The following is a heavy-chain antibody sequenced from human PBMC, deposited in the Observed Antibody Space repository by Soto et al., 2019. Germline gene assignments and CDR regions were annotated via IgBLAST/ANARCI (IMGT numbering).Heavy chain of an antibody. CDR1: GGSVSSGSYY. Sequence: SETLSLTCTVSGGSVSSGSYYWNWIRQPPGKGLEWIGYTYYSGSTNYNPSLTSRVTMSVDTSKNQFSLKLSSVTAADTAVYYCARGGGYSDSSGYYFFAYWGQGTLVTVSS. CDR2: TYYSGST. J-gene: IGHJ4*02. D-gene: IGHD3-22*01. CDR3: ARGGGYSDSSGYYFFAY. V-gene: IGHV4-61*01.